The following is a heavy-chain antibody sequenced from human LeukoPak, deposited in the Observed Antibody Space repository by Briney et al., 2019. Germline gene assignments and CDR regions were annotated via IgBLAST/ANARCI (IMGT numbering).Heavy chain of an antibody. Sequence: SQTLSLTCTVSGGSISSGSYYWSWIRQPAGKGLEWIGRIYTSGSTNYNPSLKSRVTMSVDTSKNQFSLKLSSVTAADTAVYYCARGRSSSWYYYYMDVWGKGTTVTISS. J-gene: IGHJ6*03. V-gene: IGHV4-61*02. CDR1: GGSISSGSYY. CDR3: ARGRSSSWYYYYMDV. CDR2: IYTSGST. D-gene: IGHD6-13*01.